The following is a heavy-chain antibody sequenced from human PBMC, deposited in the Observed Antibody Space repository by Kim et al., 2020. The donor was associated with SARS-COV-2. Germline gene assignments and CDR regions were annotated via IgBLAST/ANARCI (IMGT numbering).Heavy chain of an antibody. V-gene: IGHV4-31*02. Sequence: YYYPSLKIRVTISVATSKNQFSLKQSSVTAADTAVYYCARGRYSSSWFDPWGQGTLVTVSS. D-gene: IGHD6-13*01. J-gene: IGHJ5*02. CDR3: ARGRYSSSWFDP.